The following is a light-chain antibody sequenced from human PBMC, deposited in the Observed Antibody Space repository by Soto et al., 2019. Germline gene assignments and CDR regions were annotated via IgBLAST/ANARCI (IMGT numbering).Light chain of an antibody. CDR2: AAS. V-gene: IGKV1D-12*01. J-gene: IGKJ4*01. CDR1: QDIRNW. Sequence: IQMTQSPSSVSASVGERVTITCRASQDIRNWLAWYQQKPGKAPKLLIYAASNLESGVPSRFSGSGSGADFALTITSLQPEDFATYYCQQANSLPPTFGGGTKVDIK. CDR3: QQANSLPPT.